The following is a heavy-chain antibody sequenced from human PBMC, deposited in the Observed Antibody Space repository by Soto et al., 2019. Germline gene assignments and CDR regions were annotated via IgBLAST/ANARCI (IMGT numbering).Heavy chain of an antibody. V-gene: IGHV3-33*01. CDR2: IRNDRSNK. Sequence: GGSLRLSCAASGFTFSSYGMNWVRQAPGKGLEWVAVIRNDRSNKYYADSVKGRFTISRDNSKNTLYLQMNSLRAEDTSCYYGSREWPMGTDAFDIWGQGTMVTVSS. CDR1: GFTFSSYG. D-gene: IGHD1-1*01. J-gene: IGHJ3*02. CDR3: SREWPMGTDAFDI.